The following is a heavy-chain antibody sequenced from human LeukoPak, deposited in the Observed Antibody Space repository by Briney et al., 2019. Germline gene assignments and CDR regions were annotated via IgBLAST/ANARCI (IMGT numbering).Heavy chain of an antibody. CDR1: GFTFSDYY. CDR3: ARVLRGAGANWFDP. V-gene: IGHV3-11*01. Sequence: GGSLRLSCAASGFTFSDYYMSWIRRAPGKGLEWVSYISSSGTTIYYADSVKGRFTISRDNAKNSLYLQMNSLRAEDTAVYYCARVLRGAGANWFDPWGQGTLVTVSS. D-gene: IGHD3-10*01. J-gene: IGHJ5*02. CDR2: ISSSGTTI.